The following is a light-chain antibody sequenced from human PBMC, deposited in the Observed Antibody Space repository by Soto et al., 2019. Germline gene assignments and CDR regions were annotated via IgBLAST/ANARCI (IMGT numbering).Light chain of an antibody. CDR1: QSVLYSSNNKNY. Sequence: DIVMTQSPDSLAVSLGERATINCKSSQSVLYSSNNKNYLAWYQQKPGQPPKLLIYWASTRESGVPDRFSGRGSGTDFTLTISSLQAEDVPVYYCQQYYSTPWTFGQGTKVEIK. CDR2: WAS. J-gene: IGKJ1*01. V-gene: IGKV4-1*01. CDR3: QQYYSTPWT.